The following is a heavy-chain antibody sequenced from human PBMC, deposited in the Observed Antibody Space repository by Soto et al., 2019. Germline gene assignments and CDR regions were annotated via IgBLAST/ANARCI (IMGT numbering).Heavy chain of an antibody. CDR1: GFTFSSYS. Sequence: PXGSLGLSCAASGFTFSSYSMNWVRQAPGKGLEWVSSISASSYYIYYTDSVKGRFTISRDNAKKSLYLQMNSLRAEDTAVYFCARYWGSNANFDYWGQGTLVTVSS. V-gene: IGHV3-21*01. J-gene: IGHJ4*02. CDR3: ARYWGSNANFDY. D-gene: IGHD7-27*01. CDR2: ISASSYYI.